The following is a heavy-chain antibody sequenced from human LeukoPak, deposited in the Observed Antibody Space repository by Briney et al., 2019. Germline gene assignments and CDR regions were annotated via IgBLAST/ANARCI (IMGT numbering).Heavy chain of an antibody. Sequence: ASVKVSCKASGYTFTSYGIIWVRQAPGQGLEWMGWISAYNGNTNYAQKLQGRVTMTTDTSTSTAYMELRSLRSDDTAVYYCARGILAVAGENWFDPWGQGTLVTVSS. D-gene: IGHD6-19*01. CDR3: ARGILAVAGENWFDP. CDR2: ISAYNGNT. J-gene: IGHJ5*02. V-gene: IGHV1-18*01. CDR1: GYTFTSYG.